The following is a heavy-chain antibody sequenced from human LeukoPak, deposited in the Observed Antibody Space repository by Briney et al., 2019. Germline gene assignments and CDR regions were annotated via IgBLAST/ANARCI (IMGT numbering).Heavy chain of an antibody. CDR1: GFTFSSYS. D-gene: IGHD1-26*01. Sequence: PGGSLRLSCAASGFTFSSYSMNWVRQAPGKGLEWVSYISSSSSTIYYADSVKGRFTISRDNAKNSLYLQMNSLRAEDTAVYYCAREQPSGSYPFDYWGQGTLVTVP. CDR2: ISSSSSTI. CDR3: AREQPSGSYPFDY. J-gene: IGHJ4*02. V-gene: IGHV3-48*01.